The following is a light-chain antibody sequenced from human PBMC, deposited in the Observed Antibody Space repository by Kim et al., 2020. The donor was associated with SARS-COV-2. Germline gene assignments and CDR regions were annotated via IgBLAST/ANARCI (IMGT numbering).Light chain of an antibody. CDR3: CSYATTSDV. CDR2: EVS. CDR1: SSDVGRYNL. Sequence: PGQSLTISCTGTSSDVGRYNLVSWYQQHPGKAPKLMIYEVSKRPSGVSNRISGSKSGNTASLTISGLQPEDEADYYCCSYATTSDVFGGGTKVTVL. J-gene: IGLJ3*02. V-gene: IGLV2-23*02.